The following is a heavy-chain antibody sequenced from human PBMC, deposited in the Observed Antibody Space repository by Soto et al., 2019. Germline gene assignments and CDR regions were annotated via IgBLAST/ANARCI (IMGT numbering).Heavy chain of an antibody. Sequence: TSETLSLTCAVYGGSFSGYYWSWIRQPPEKGLEWIGEINHSGSTNYNPSLKSRVTISVDTSKNQFSLKLSSVTAADTAVYYCARRPKRITMIVVVIQAFDIWGQGTMVTVSS. CDR3: ARRPKRITMIVVVIQAFDI. D-gene: IGHD3-22*01. J-gene: IGHJ3*02. CDR1: GGSFSGYY. V-gene: IGHV4-34*01. CDR2: INHSGST.